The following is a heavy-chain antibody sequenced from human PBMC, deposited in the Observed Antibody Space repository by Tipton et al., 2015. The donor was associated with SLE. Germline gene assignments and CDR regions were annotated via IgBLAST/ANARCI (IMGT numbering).Heavy chain of an antibody. D-gene: IGHD3-22*01. CDR3: ARDAYYYDSSGLD. V-gene: IGHV4-38-2*02. CDR1: GGSFSGYY. Sequence: TLSLTCAVYGGSFSGYYWGWIRQPPGKGLEWIGSIYHSGSTYYNPSLKSRVTISVDTSKNQFSLKLSSVTAADTAVYYCARDAYYYDSSGLDWGQGTLVTVSS. CDR2: IYHSGST. J-gene: IGHJ4*02.